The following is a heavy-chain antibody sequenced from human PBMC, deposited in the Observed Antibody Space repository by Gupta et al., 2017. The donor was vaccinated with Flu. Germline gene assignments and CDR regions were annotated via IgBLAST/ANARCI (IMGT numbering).Heavy chain of an antibody. Sequence: QVQLVESGGGVVQPGRSLRLSCAASGFTFSSYGMHLVRQAPGKGLEWVAVIWYDGSNKYYADSVKGRFTISRDNSKNTLYLQMNSLRAEDTAVYYCARDLDGYNYLVDYWGQGTLVTVSS. V-gene: IGHV3-33*01. CDR2: IWYDGSNK. J-gene: IGHJ4*02. CDR1: GFTFSSYG. CDR3: ARDLDGYNYLVDY. D-gene: IGHD5-24*01.